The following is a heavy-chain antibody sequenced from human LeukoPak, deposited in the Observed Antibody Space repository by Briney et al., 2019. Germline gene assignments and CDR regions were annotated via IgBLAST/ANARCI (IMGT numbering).Heavy chain of an antibody. CDR2: INPNSGAT. Sequence: GASVKVSCKASGNTFTDYYMHWVRQAPGQGLEWMGWINPNSGATNYAQKFQGRVTMTRDTSISTAYMELSSLRSDDTAVYYCARGGQTTGTTKSESATHDFWGQGTLVTVSS. V-gene: IGHV1-2*02. CDR1: GNTFTDYY. J-gene: IGHJ4*02. D-gene: IGHD1-1*01. CDR3: ARGGQTTGTTKSESATHDF.